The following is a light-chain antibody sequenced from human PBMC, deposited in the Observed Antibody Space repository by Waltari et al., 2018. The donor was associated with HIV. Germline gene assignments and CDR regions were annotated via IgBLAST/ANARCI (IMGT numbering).Light chain of an antibody. Sequence: QSALPQPPSASGSPGQSVTIPCTGLSSAVGDYNYVSWYQQHPGKAPQLMIYEVNKRPSGVPDRFSGSKSGTTASLTVSGLQAEDEADYYCSSYVGSNRVFGGGTKLTVL. CDR1: SSAVGDYNY. CDR3: SSYVGSNRV. J-gene: IGLJ3*02. V-gene: IGLV2-8*01. CDR2: EVN.